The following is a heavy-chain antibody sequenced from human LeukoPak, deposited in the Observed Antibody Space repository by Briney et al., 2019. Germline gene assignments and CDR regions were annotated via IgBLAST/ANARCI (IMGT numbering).Heavy chain of an antibody. D-gene: IGHD6-13*01. CDR2: IIPIFGTA. CDR1: GGTFSSYA. CDR3: ARDPIAAAGTRYFDY. J-gene: IGHJ4*02. V-gene: IGHV1-69*13. Sequence: GASVKVSCKASGGTFSSYAISWVRQAPGQGLEWMGGIIPIFGTANYAQKFQGRVTITVDESTSTAYMELSSLRSEDTAVYYCARDPIAAAGTRYFDYWGQGTLVTVSS.